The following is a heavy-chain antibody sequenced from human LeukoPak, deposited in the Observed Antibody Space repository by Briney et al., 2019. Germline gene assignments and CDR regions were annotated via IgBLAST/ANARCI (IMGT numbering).Heavy chain of an antibody. J-gene: IGHJ4*02. CDR1: GYTFTSYG. CDR2: ISAYNGNT. D-gene: IGHD5-12*01. CDR3: ARDCGYQCLFDY. V-gene: IGHV1-18*01. Sequence: ASVKVSCKASGYTFTSYGISWVRQAPGQGLEWMGWISAYNGNTSYAQKFQGRVTMTTDTSTSTAYMELRSLRSDDTAVYYCARDCGYQCLFDYWGQGTLVTVSS.